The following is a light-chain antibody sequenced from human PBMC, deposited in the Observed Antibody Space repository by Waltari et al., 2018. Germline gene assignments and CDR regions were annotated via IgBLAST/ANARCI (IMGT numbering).Light chain of an antibody. CDR3: SSYTSSNTLG. Sequence: QSALTLPASASGSPGQSITTPCTGTSSYVGGYNYVPWYQQHPGKAPKLMIYAVTNRPSGVSNRFSGSKSGNTASLTISGLQAEDEADYYCSSYTSSNTLGFGTGTKVTVL. V-gene: IGLV2-14*03. J-gene: IGLJ1*01. CDR1: SSYVGGYNY. CDR2: AVT.